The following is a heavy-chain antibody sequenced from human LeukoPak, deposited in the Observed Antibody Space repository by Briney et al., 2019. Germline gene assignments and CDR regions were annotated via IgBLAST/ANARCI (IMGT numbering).Heavy chain of an antibody. D-gene: IGHD5-12*01. CDR3: ARGGYSGYDFVPVGY. J-gene: IGHJ4*02. CDR1: GYTFTGYA. CDR2: INTNTGNP. V-gene: IGHV7-4-1*02. Sequence: ASVKVSCKASGYTFTGYAMNWVRQAPGQGLEWMGWINTNTGNPTYAQGFTGRFVFSLDTSVSTAYLQISSLKAEDTAVYYCARGGYSGYDFVPVGYWGQGTLVTVSS.